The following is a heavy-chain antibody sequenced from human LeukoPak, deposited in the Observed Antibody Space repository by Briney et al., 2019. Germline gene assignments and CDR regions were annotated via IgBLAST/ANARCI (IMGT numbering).Heavy chain of an antibody. D-gene: IGHD4-17*01. V-gene: IGHV3-7*03. CDR2: INQDGSGK. J-gene: IGHJ4*02. CDR3: ARAVTSTEGY. Sequence: GGSLRLSCAASGFTFSTYWMTWVRQAPGKGLEWVASINQDGSGKFYVDSVKGRFTIFRDNAQKSLYLEMNSLRAEDTAFYYCARAVTSTEGYWGQGTLVTVSS. CDR1: GFTFSTYW.